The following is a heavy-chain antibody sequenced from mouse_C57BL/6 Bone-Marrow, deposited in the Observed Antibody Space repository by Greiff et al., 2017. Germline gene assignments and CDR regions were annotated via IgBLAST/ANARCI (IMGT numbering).Heavy chain of an antibody. D-gene: IGHD1-1*01. Sequence: VKLMESGAELARPGASVKLSCKASGYTFTSYGISWVKQRTGQGLAWIGEIYPRSGNTYYNEKFKGKATLTADKSSSTAYMELRSLTSEDSAVYFCAREGDYYGSSYGDYWGQGTTLTVSS. CDR3: AREGDYYGSSYGDY. CDR2: IYPRSGNT. CDR1: GYTFTSYG. V-gene: IGHV1-81*01. J-gene: IGHJ2*01.